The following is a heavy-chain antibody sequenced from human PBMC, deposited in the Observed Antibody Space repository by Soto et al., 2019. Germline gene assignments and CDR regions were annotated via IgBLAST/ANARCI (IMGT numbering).Heavy chain of an antibody. CDR2: ISSDGNDK. V-gene: IGHV3-30*04. CDR1: GFTLSTYT. Sequence: GGSLRLSCAASGFTLSTYTMHWVRQAPGKGLDWVAIISSDGNDKYYADSVKGRFTISRDNSKNTLFLQMNGLRAEDTAVYYCARDFATSETYDLDYWGQGTLVTVSS. J-gene: IGHJ4*02. CDR3: ARDFATSETYDLDY. D-gene: IGHD5-12*01.